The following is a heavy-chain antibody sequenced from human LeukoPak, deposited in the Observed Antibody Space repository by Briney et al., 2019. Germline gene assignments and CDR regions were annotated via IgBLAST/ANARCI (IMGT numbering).Heavy chain of an antibody. D-gene: IGHD4-17*01. Sequence: PGGSLRLSCAASGFTFSNYEMHWVRQAPGKGLEWISHISSSRSTIYYADSVKGRFTISRDNAKNSLYLQMNSLRAEDTAVYYCTNYGVYTGYYFMDVWGKGTTVTVSS. CDR2: ISSSRSTI. CDR1: GFTFSNYE. CDR3: TNYGVYTGYYFMDV. J-gene: IGHJ6*03. V-gene: IGHV3-48*03.